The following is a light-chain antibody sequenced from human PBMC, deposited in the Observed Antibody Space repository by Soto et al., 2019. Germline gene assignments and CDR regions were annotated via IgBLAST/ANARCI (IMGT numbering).Light chain of an antibody. Sequence: QAVVTQPASVSGSPGQSITISCTGTSSDVGGYNYVSWYQQHPGKAPKLMIYDVSNRPSGVSNRFSGSKSGNTASLTISGLQAEDEADYYCSSYTSSSTQVFGGGTKVTVL. J-gene: IGLJ3*02. CDR1: SSDVGGYNY. CDR2: DVS. CDR3: SSYTSSSTQV. V-gene: IGLV2-14*01.